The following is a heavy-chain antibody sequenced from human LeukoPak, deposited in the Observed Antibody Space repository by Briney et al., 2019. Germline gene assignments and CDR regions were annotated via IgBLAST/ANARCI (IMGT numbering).Heavy chain of an antibody. D-gene: IGHD2-15*01. CDR3: AREYKEPQDIVVVVAAEPAFDI. J-gene: IGHJ3*02. CDR2: ISYDGSNK. CDR1: GFTFSSYA. Sequence: GGSLRLSCAASGFTFSSYAMHWVRQAPGKGLEWVAVISYDGSNKYYADSVKGRFTISRDNSKNTLYLQMNSLRAEDTAVYYCAREYKEPQDIVVVVAAEPAFDIWGQGTMVTASS. V-gene: IGHV3-30*04.